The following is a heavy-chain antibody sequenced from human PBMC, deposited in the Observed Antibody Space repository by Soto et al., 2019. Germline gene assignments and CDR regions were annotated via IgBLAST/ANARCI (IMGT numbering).Heavy chain of an antibody. D-gene: IGHD1-26*01. CDR2: INHSGST. CDR3: AREVFPGVGATKRWGYYYYGMDV. V-gene: IGHV4-34*01. Sequence: TSETLSLTCAVYGGSFSGYYWSWIRQPPGKGLEWIGEINHSGSTNYNPSLKSRVTISVDTSKNQFSLKLSSVTAADTAVYYCAREVFPGVGATKRWGYYYYGMDVWGQGTTVTVS. J-gene: IGHJ6*02. CDR1: GGSFSGYY.